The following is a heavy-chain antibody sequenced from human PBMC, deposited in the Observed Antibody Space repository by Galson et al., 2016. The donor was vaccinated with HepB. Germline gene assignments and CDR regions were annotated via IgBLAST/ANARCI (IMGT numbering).Heavy chain of an antibody. CDR2: IDWEDDK. J-gene: IGHJ4*02. Sequence: PALVKPTQTLTLTCTFSGFSLSTTGMCVNWIRQPPGQALEWLARIDWEDDKYYNRSLRTRLTISKDTSENQVALTMTNVDPVDTANYYCARSNSRGELHFDYWGPGAQVTVSS. CDR3: ARSNSRGELHFDY. V-gene: IGHV2-70*11. CDR1: GFSLSTTGMC. D-gene: IGHD3-22*01.